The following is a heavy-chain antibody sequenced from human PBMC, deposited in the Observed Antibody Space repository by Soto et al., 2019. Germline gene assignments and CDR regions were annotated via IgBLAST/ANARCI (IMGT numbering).Heavy chain of an antibody. CDR1: GYSFTNYW. CDR3: VRPDSTGYYTH. D-gene: IGHD3-3*01. V-gene: IGHV5-51*01. J-gene: IGHJ4*02. Sequence: GESLKISWKGSGYSFTNYWIGLVRQMPGKGLEGIGSVNPADSDTRYSPSFQGQVTVSVDKSISTAYLQRGSLKASDTAMYYCVRPDSTGYYTHWGQGTPVTVS. CDR2: VNPADSDT.